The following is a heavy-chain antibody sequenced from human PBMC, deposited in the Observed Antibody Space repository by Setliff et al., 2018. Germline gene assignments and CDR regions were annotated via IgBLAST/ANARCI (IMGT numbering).Heavy chain of an antibody. CDR1: GYTFSSYD. Sequence: ASVKVSCKASGYTFSSYDINWVRQATGQGLEWMGWMNPNSGNTAYAQKFQGRVTMTRNSSISTAYMELSTLRSEDTAMYYCTSGPRVVADIYLYYFDSWGQGTLVTVSS. D-gene: IGHD3-22*01. CDR3: TSGPRVVADIYLYYFDS. CDR2: MNPNSGNT. J-gene: IGHJ4*02. V-gene: IGHV1-8*01.